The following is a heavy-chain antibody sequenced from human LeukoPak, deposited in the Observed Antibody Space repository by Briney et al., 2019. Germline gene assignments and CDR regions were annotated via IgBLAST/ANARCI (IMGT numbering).Heavy chain of an antibody. J-gene: IGHJ5*02. Sequence: GESLKISCKGSGSDLTNYWINWVRQMPGKGVEWMGIIYLGDSQTKYSPSFQGQVTFSADKSITTAYLQLSSLKASDTAVYYCTRRLTISGVGDGHENWFDPWGQGTLVTVSS. V-gene: IGHV5-51*01. D-gene: IGHD3-3*01. CDR2: IYLGDSQT. CDR1: GSDLTNYW. CDR3: TRRLTISGVGDGHENWFDP.